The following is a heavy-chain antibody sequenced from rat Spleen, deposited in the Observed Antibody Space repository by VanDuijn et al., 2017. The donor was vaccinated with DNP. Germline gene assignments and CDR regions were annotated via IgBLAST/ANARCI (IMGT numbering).Heavy chain of an antibody. Sequence: EVQLVGSGGGLVQPGRSLKVSCVVSGFSFRNYDMAWVRQAPSKGLEWVATIIYDGSSTSYPDSVKGRFTMSRDNSENTQYLQMNSLRSEDTATYYCARHRNSSYIYEGVDYFDYWGQGVMVTVSS. D-gene: IGHD1-2*01. J-gene: IGHJ2*01. CDR3: ARHRNSSYIYEGVDYFDY. V-gene: IGHV5-29*01. CDR2: IIYDGSST. CDR1: GFSFRNYD.